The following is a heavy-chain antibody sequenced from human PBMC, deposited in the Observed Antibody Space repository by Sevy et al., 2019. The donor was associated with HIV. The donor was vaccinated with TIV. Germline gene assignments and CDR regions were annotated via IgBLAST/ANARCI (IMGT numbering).Heavy chain of an antibody. CDR3: AKDREGGYSGYDSDY. J-gene: IGHJ4*02. CDR1: GFTFSSYA. Sequence: GGSLRLSCAASGFTFSSYAMGWVRQAPGKGLEWVSAISGSGGSTYYADSVKGRFTISRDNSKNTLYLQMNSLRAEDTAVYYCAKDREGGYSGYDSDYWGQGTLVTVSS. V-gene: IGHV3-23*01. CDR2: ISGSGGST. D-gene: IGHD5-12*01.